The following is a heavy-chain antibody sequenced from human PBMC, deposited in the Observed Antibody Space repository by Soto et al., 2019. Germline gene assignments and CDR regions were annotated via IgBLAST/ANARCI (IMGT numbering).Heavy chain of an antibody. J-gene: IGHJ6*02. CDR1: GDSVSSNSAA. CDR3: ARIGDYVWGSYRLNYYYGMDV. V-gene: IGHV6-1*01. D-gene: IGHD3-16*02. Sequence: SQTLSLTCAISGDSVSSNSAAWNWIRQSPSRGLEWLGRTYYRSKWYNDYAVSVKSRITINPDTSKNQFSLQLNSVTPEDTAVYYCARIGDYVWGSYRLNYYYGMDVWAQGTTVTVSS. CDR2: TYYRSKWYN.